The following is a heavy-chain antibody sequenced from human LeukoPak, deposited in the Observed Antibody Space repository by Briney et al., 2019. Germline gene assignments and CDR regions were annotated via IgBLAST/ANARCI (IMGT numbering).Heavy chain of an antibody. D-gene: IGHD3-10*01. V-gene: IGHV1-18*01. J-gene: IGHJ6*02. CDR2: ISAYNGNT. CDR3: ARDRGPRAYYYGMDV. CDR1: GGTFSSYA. Sequence: ASVKVSCKASGGTFSSYAISWVRQAPGQGLEWMGWISAYNGNTNYAQKLQGRVTMTTDTSTSTAYMELRSLRSDDTAVYYCARDRGPRAYYYGMDVWGQGTTVTVSS.